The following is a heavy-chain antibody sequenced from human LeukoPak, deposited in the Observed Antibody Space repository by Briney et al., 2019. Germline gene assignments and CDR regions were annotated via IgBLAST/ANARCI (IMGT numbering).Heavy chain of an antibody. D-gene: IGHD6-6*01. CDR2: IFPIFGTA. CDR1: GGTFSSYA. Sequence: ASVKVSCKASGGTFSSYAISWVRQAPGQELEWMGGIFPIFGTANYAQKLQGRVTITADKSTSTAYMELSSLRSDDTAVYYCARVGDSSSSIEYYYYYMDVWGKGTTVTVSS. CDR3: ARVGDSSSSIEYYYYYMDV. V-gene: IGHV1-69*06. J-gene: IGHJ6*03.